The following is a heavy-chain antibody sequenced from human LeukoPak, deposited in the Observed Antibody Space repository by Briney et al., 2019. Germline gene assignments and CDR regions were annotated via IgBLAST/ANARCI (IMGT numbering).Heavy chain of an antibody. CDR1: GFTFSSYW. CDR3: ARDIGLRKAAPPGWFDP. V-gene: IGHV3-7*01. D-gene: IGHD6-6*01. Sequence: WGSLRLSCAASGFTFSSYWMSWVRQAPGKGLEWVASIKQDGSEKYCVDSVKGRFTISRDNANNSLSLQMNSLRADDTAVYYCARDIGLRKAAPPGWFDPWGQGALVTVSS. CDR2: IKQDGSEK. J-gene: IGHJ5*02.